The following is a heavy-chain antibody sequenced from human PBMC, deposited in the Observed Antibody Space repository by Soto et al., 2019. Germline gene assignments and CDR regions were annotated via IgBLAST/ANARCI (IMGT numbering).Heavy chain of an antibody. J-gene: IGHJ6*03. D-gene: IGHD5-12*01. V-gene: IGHV1-46*03. CDR1: GYSFTGYY. CDR2: INPSGGST. Sequence: QVQLVQSGADVKKPGASVKVSCKASGYSFTGYYIQWVRQAPGQGLEWMGIINPSGGSTTYAEKFQGRVTMTRDTAEETVCMELSSLRSEDTAVYCGAREHSGYHWAWGSDYVDVWGKGTTVTVSS. CDR3: AREHSGYHWAWGSDYVDV.